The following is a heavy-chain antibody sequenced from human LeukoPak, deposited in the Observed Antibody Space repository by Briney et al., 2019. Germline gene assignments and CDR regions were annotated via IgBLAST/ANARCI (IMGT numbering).Heavy chain of an antibody. CDR2: ISTSSSTI. CDR1: GFIFSNYA. CDR3: ARGETAVTSYLHF. V-gene: IGHV3-48*01. D-gene: IGHD2-21*02. J-gene: IGHJ4*02. Sequence: GGSLRLSCAASGFIFSNYAMNWVRQAPGKGLEWNSYISTSSSTIYYADSVKGRFTISRDNAKNSLYLQMNSLTGEDTAVYYCARGETAVTSYLHFRGQGTLVTVSS.